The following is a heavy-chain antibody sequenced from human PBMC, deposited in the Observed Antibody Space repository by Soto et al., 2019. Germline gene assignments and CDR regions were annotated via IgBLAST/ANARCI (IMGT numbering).Heavy chain of an antibody. Sequence: GGSLRLSCAASGFTFSGYHMNWVRQAPGQGLEWVSSITSRSTYIYYADSVKGRFTISRDNARKSLYLQLNSLRAEDTAVYYCVSAYSSSRGFEHWGQGALVTVSS. D-gene: IGHD4-4*01. CDR1: GFTFSGYH. CDR3: VSAYSSSRGFEH. V-gene: IGHV3-21*01. J-gene: IGHJ4*02. CDR2: ITSRSTYI.